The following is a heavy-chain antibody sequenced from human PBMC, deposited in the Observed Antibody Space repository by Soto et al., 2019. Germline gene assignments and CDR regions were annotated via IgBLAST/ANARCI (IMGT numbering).Heavy chain of an antibody. J-gene: IGHJ6*02. V-gene: IGHV3-73*02. Sequence: EVQLVESGGGLVQPGGSLKLSCAASGFIFSGSAIHWVRQASGKGLEWVGRIRSRANNFATSSAASVKGRFTFSRDDSKNTEDLQMNTLKPADTAVDYCARGQGAAIGDYYYHGMDVWGQGTTVTVSS. D-gene: IGHD2-2*02. CDR2: IRSRANNFAT. CDR3: ARGQGAAIGDYYYHGMDV. CDR1: GFIFSGSA.